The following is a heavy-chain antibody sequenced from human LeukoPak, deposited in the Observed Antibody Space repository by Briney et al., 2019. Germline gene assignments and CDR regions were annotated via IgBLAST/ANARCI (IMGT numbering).Heavy chain of an antibody. CDR1: GGPISSGDYY. D-gene: IGHD1-26*01. CDR2: IYYSGST. Sequence: SQTLSLTCTVSGGPISSGDYYWSWLRQPPGKALEWIGYIYYSGSTYYNPSLKSRVTISADTSKNQFSLRLNSVTAADTAVYYCARDRPDQYVSGTPAAYFDYWGQGTLVTVSS. CDR3: ARDRPDQYVSGTPAAYFDY. J-gene: IGHJ4*02. V-gene: IGHV4-30-4*01.